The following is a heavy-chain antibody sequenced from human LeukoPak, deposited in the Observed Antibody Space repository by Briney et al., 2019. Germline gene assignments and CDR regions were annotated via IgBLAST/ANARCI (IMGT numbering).Heavy chain of an antibody. V-gene: IGHV1-2*04. CDR1: GYTFTGYY. Sequence: ASVKVSCKASGYTFTGYYMHWVRQAPGQGLEWMGWINPNSGGTNYAQKFQGWVTMTRDTSISTAYMELSRLRSDDTAVYYCARDQGGSWYLDWFDPWGQGTLVTVSS. CDR2: INPNSGGT. CDR3: ARDQGGSWYLDWFDP. D-gene: IGHD6-13*01. J-gene: IGHJ5*02.